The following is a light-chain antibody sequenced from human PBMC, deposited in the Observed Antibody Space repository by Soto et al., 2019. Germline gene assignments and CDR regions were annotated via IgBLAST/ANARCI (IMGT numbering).Light chain of an antibody. CDR3: QQYENLPT. V-gene: IGKV1-33*01. CDR2: DAS. Sequence: DIQMTQSPSSLSASVGDRFTITCRASQGISSYLAWYQQKPGKVPKLLIYDASNLEAGVPSRFRGSGSGTDFTFTISRLQPEDIATYYCQQYENLPTFGQGTLLEVK. CDR1: QGISSY. J-gene: IGKJ5*01.